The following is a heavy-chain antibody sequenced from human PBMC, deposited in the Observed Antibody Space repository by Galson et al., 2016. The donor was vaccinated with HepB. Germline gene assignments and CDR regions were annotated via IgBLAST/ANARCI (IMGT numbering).Heavy chain of an antibody. CDR1: GFTVSSNF. J-gene: IGHJ6*02. V-gene: IGHV3-53*01. CDR3: VRGEGDV. Sequence: SLRLSCAASGFTVSSNFMSWVRQAPGKGLEWVSVMYSSGSRYYADSLKGRLTISRDNSKNTIDLQMYSLRVDDTAVYYCVRGEGDVWGQGTTVTVSS. CDR2: MYSSGSR.